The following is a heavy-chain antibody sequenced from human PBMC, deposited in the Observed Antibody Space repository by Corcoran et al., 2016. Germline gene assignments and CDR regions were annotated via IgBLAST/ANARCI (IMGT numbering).Heavy chain of an antibody. CDR2: IKQDGSEK. V-gene: IGHV3-7*01. CDR3: AREDIVVVPAAIREGWFDP. CDR1: GFTFSSYW. J-gene: IGHJ5*02. Sequence: EVQLVESGGGLVQPGGSLRLSCAASGFTFSSYWMSWVRQAPGKGLEWVANIKQDGSEKYYVDSVKGRFTISRDNAKNSLYLQMNSLRAGDTAVYYCAREDIVVVPAAIREGWFDPWGQGTLVTVSS. D-gene: IGHD2-2*02.